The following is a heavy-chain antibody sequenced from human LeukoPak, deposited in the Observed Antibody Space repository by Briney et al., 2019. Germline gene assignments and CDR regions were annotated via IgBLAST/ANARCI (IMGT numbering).Heavy chain of an antibody. V-gene: IGHV1-18*01. Sequence: ASVKVSCKASGYTFTSYGFSWVRQAPGQGLEWMGWISGYNGDTNYAQKFQGRVTMTTEKSTTTAYMELRSLRSDDTAMYYCARDVGGVRNWFDPWGQGTLVTVSS. J-gene: IGHJ5*02. D-gene: IGHD2-8*01. CDR1: GYTFTSYG. CDR2: ISGYNGDT. CDR3: ARDVGGVRNWFDP.